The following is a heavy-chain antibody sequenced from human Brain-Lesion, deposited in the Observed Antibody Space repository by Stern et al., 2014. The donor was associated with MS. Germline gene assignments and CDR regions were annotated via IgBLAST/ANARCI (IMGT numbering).Heavy chain of an antibody. CDR2: IFNSGST. J-gene: IGHJ6*02. Sequence: QLQLQESGPGLVKPSQTLSLSCTVSGGSISSGGYYWSWIRQPAGKGLEWIGRIFNSGSTSYNPSLKSRGPTSIDTCKNQFSLRLNSMTAADTAVYYCARGRVVPGFQYYATDVWGQGTTVIVSS. CDR1: GGSISSGGYY. D-gene: IGHD2-2*01. V-gene: IGHV4-61*02. CDR3: ARGRVVPGFQYYATDV.